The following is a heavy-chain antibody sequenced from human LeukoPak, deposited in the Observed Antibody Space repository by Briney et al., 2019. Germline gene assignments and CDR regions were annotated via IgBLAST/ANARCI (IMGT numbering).Heavy chain of an antibody. Sequence: GGSLRLSCAVSGFTFSGFWMSWSRQAPGKGLEWVASINSDGSEGYYANVVKGRFTISRDNAKNSLYLQINSLRAEDTAVYYCARSSYSSSSSVWGQGTMVTVSP. D-gene: IGHD6-6*01. CDR1: GFTFSGFW. CDR3: ARSSYSSSSSV. CDR2: INSDGSEG. J-gene: IGHJ3*01. V-gene: IGHV3-7*03.